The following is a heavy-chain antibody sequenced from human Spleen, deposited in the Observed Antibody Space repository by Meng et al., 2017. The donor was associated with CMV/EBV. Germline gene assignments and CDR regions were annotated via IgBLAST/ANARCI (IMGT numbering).Heavy chain of an antibody. Sequence: SVMVSCKASGGSFSNYPIGWLRQAPGQGLEWVGQIIPILDTSNYAQNFQGRVTITADKSTSTAYMELSSLRSEDTAVYYCGRATSYYYGSGRGALDVWGQGTTVTVSS. D-gene: IGHD3-10*01. CDR2: IIPILDTS. J-gene: IGHJ6*02. V-gene: IGHV1-69*08. CDR1: GGSFSNYP. CDR3: GRATSYYYGSGRGALDV.